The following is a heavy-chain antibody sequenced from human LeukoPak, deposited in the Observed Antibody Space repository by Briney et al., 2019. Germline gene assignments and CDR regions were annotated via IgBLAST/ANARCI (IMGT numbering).Heavy chain of an antibody. V-gene: IGHV4-39*01. CDR1: GGSISSSSYY. Sequence: SETLSLTCTVSGGSISSSSYYWGWIRQPPGKGLEWIGSIYYSGSTYYNPSLKSRVTISVDTSKNQFSLKLSSVTAADTAVYYCARVEYYYDSSGYYSFDYFDYRGRGTLVTVSS. D-gene: IGHD3-22*01. J-gene: IGHJ4*02. CDR2: IYYSGST. CDR3: ARVEYYYDSSGYYSFDYFDY.